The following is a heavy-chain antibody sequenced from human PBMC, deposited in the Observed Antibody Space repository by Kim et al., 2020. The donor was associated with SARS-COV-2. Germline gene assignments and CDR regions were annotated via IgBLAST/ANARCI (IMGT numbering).Heavy chain of an antibody. J-gene: IGHJ6*02. V-gene: IGHV4-59*13. D-gene: IGHD5-12*01. CDR1: GDSISDSY. Sequence: SETLSLTCSVSGDSISDSYWTWIRLSPGKGPEWIGNIYDSGSTDYNPSLKSRVTISVDTSKNLFSLHLTSLTAADTAVYYCARGGLDFEGYKNYAMDVWGQGTTVTVSS. CDR3: ARGGLDFEGYKNYAMDV. CDR2: IYDSGST.